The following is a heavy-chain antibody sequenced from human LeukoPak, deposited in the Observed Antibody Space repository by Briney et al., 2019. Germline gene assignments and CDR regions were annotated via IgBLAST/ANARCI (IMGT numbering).Heavy chain of an antibody. J-gene: IGHJ4*02. Sequence: ASVKVSCKASGYTFTSYGISWVRQAPGQGLEWMGWISAYNGNTNYAQKLQGRVTMTTDTSTSTAYMELRSPRSDDTAVYYCARKEGDYDSSGYYPDYYFDYWGQGTLVTVSS. CDR3: ARKEGDYDSSGYYPDYYFDY. CDR1: GYTFTSYG. D-gene: IGHD3-22*01. CDR2: ISAYNGNT. V-gene: IGHV1-18*01.